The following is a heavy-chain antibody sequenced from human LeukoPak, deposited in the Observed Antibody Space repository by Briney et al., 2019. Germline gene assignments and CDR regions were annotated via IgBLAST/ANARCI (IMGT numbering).Heavy chain of an antibody. CDR1: GFTFSSSA. V-gene: IGHV3-23*01. Sequence: GGSLRLSCAASGFTFSSSAMSWVRQAPGKGLEWVATISGSGGSTYYADSVKGRFTISRDNSKNTLYLQMNSLRAEDTAVYYCARGYNYLDYWGQGTLVTVSS. J-gene: IGHJ4*02. CDR2: ISGSGGST. CDR3: ARGYNYLDY. D-gene: IGHD5-18*01.